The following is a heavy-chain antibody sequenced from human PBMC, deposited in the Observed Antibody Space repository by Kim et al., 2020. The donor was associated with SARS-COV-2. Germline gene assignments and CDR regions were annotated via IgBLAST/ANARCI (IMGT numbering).Heavy chain of an antibody. CDR3: AKDIRVTTGWYFDL. V-gene: IGHV3-9*01. Sequence: GGSLRLSCAASGFTLVDLAWTGVRQAPGKGLGWVSGIIGNRGGMANGDPVKGRFTISRDNAKNSRYLQMNSLRAEDTALYYCAKDIRVTTGWYFDLRGRGTLVTVSS. CDR2: IIGNRGGM. CDR1: GFTLVDLA. D-gene: IGHD4-17*01. J-gene: IGHJ2*01.